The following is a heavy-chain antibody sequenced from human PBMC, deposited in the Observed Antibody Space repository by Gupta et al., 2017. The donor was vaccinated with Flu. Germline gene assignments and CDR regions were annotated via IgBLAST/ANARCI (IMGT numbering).Heavy chain of an antibody. CDR1: RFTFSDYA. Sequence: EVQLLESGGGLVQPGGSLRLSCAASRFTFSDYAMAWVRQAPGQGLEWVSAISGRGRSTYYADSVKGRFTISRDNFNNTLYLQMSNLRAEDTAVYYCAKDLYTYGLSNDLHLRGQGTMVTVSS. CDR3: AKDLYTYGLSNDLHL. D-gene: IGHD5-18*01. V-gene: IGHV3-23*01. J-gene: IGHJ3*01. CDR2: ISGRGRST.